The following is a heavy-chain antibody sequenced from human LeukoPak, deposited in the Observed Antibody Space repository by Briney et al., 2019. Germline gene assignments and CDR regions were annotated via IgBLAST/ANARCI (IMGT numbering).Heavy chain of an antibody. J-gene: IGHJ4*02. D-gene: IGHD6-13*01. Sequence: GGSLRLSCVVSGFTFRTYAMHWVRQAPGKGLEWVSYISSSSSYTNYADSVKGRFTISRDNAKNSLYLQMNSLRAEDTAVYYCARVYSSSCVDYWGQGTLVTVSS. CDR1: GFTFRTYA. CDR3: ARVYSSSCVDY. V-gene: IGHV3-21*05. CDR2: ISSSSSYT.